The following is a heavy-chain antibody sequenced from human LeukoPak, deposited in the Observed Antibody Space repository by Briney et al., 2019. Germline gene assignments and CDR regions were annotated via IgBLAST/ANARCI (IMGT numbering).Heavy chain of an antibody. CDR3: AANFHNYNFWSGYSPLDY. J-gene: IGHJ4*02. CDR2: IIPIFGTP. CDR1: GGSLSRHA. V-gene: IGHV1-69*13. Sequence: SVKVSCKASGGSLSRHAISWVRQAPGQGLEWMGKIIPIFGTPAYAQRFQGRVTITADESTGTAYMELSSLRSEDTAVYYCAANFHNYNFWSGYSPLDYWGQGTLVTVSS. D-gene: IGHD3-3*01.